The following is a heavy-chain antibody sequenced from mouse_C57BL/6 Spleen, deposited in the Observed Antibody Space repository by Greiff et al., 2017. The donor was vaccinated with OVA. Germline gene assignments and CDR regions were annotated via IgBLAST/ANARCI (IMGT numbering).Heavy chain of an antibody. V-gene: IGHV1-69*01. CDR1: GYTFTSYW. CDR3: ERYQLTGLGY. CDR2: IDPSDSYT. Sequence: QVQLQQPGAELVMPGASVKLSCKASGYTFTSYWMHWVKQRPGQGLEWIGEIDPSDSYTNYNQKFKGKSTLTVDKSSSTAYMQLSSLTSEDSAVYYGERYQLTGLGYGAKGTTLTVSS. J-gene: IGHJ2*01. D-gene: IGHD4-1*01.